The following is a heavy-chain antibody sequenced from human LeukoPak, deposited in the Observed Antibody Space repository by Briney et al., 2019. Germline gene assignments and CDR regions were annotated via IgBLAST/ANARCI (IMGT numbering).Heavy chain of an antibody. CDR1: GGSISSGGYS. CDR3: ARVRVRGVLDY. CDR2: IYHSGST. D-gene: IGHD3-10*01. V-gene: IGHV4-30-2*01. Sequence: PSQTLSLTCAVSGGSISSGGYSWSWIRQPPGKGLEWIGYIYHSGSTYYNPSLKGRVTISVDRSKNQFSLKLSSVTAADTAVYYCARVRVRGVLDYWGQGTLVTVSS. J-gene: IGHJ4*02.